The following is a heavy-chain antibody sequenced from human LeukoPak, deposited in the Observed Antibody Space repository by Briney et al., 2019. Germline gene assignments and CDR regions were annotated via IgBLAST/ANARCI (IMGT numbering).Heavy chain of an antibody. CDR1: GFTFSSYW. Sequence: PGGSLRLSCAASGFTFSSYWMHWVRKAPGKGLEWVSVISNSGGSTFYADSVKGRFTISRDNSKNTLYLQMNSLRAEDTAVYYCAKRASGSGTSLYYFDYWGQGTLVTVSS. V-gene: IGHV3-23*01. CDR2: ISNSGGST. J-gene: IGHJ4*02. D-gene: IGHD3-10*01. CDR3: AKRASGSGTSLYYFDY.